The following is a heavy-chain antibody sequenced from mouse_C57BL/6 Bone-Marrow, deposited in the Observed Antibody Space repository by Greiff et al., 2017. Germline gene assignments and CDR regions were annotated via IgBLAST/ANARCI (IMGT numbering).Heavy chain of an antibody. CDR1: GFTFSSYG. CDR3: ARLELTGGYYFDY. CDR2: ISSGGSYT. V-gene: IGHV5-6*01. J-gene: IGHJ2*01. D-gene: IGHD4-1*01. Sequence: EVMLVESGGDLVKPGGSLKLSCAASGFTFSSYGMSWVRQTPDKRLEWVATISSGGSYTYYPDSVTGRFTISRDNAKNTLYRQMSSLKSEDTAMYYCARLELTGGYYFDYWGQGTTLTVAS.